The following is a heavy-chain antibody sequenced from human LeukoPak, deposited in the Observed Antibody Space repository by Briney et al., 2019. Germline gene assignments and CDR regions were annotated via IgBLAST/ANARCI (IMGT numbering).Heavy chain of an antibody. CDR3: ARDGGYCSSTSCPGDYYYYYYGMDV. CDR1: GFTFSSYS. J-gene: IGHJ6*02. Sequence: GGSLRLSCAASGFTFSSYSMNWVRQAPGKGLEWVPSISSSSSYIYYADSVKGRFTISRDNAKNSLYLQMNSLRAEDTAVYYCARDGGYCSSTSCPGDYYYYYYGMDVWRQGTTVTVSS. CDR2: ISSSSSYI. D-gene: IGHD2-2*01. V-gene: IGHV3-21*01.